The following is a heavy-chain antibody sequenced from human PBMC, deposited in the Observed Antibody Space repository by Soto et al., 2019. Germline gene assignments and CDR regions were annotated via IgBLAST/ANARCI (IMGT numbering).Heavy chain of an antibody. D-gene: IGHD2-21*02. Sequence: QVHLVQSGADGRKSGSSVRVSCTASGGGTLSNDAISWVRQAPGQGLERLGRTGPFFGTTDNSQRFQGRLTMTADASTGTVYMDLRSLKSDDTAVYYCAREVVTETTWGSFDSWGQGTLVTVSS. V-gene: IGHV1-69*01. J-gene: IGHJ4*02. CDR2: TGPFFGTT. CDR3: AREVVTETTWGSFDS. CDR1: GGGTLSNDA.